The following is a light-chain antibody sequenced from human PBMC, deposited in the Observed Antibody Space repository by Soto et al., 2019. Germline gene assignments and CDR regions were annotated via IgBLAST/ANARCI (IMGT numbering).Light chain of an antibody. CDR3: QQSYGRPPT. CDR2: LGS. CDR1: QSVLHSNGHYY. Sequence: DIVMTQSPLSLPVTPGEPASIACRSSQSVLHSNGHYYLDWYLQKPGQSPQLLIYLGSNRASGVPSRFSGSGFGTEFTLTVNSLQPEDFTTYYCQQSYGRPPTFGQGTKGDIK. J-gene: IGKJ1*01. V-gene: IGKV2-28*01.